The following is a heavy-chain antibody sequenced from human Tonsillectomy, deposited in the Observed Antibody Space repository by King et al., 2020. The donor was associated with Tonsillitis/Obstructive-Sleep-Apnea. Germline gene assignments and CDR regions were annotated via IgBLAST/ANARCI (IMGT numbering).Heavy chain of an antibody. CDR1: GYTFTSYW. CDR2: IYPGDSDT. V-gene: IGHV5-51*01. D-gene: IGHD6-6*01. CDR3: ARLLRKLEYSSPYYYYYYMDV. Sequence: QLVQSGAEVKKPGESLKISCKASGYTFTSYWIGWVRQMPGKGLEWMGLIYPGDSDTRYSPSFQGQVTMSADNYINTAYMQWSSLKASDTAMYYCARLLRKLEYSSPYYYYYYMDVWGKGTTVTASS. J-gene: IGHJ6*03.